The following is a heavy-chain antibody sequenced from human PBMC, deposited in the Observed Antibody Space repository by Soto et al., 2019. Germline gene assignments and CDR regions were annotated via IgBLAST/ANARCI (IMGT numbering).Heavy chain of an antibody. D-gene: IGHD3-3*01. V-gene: IGHV1-18*04. CDR1: GYTFSNYG. J-gene: IGHJ6*02. CDR3: AXDPGHSFGYDYSYGMDV. Sequence: ASVKVSCKASGYTFSNYGLSWVRQAPGQGLEWMGWISGYNGNTNYAENLQGRVSMTTDTSTSTAYMELRSLRSDDTAVYYCAXDPGHSFGYDYSYGMDVWGQGTTVTVSS. CDR2: ISGYNGNT.